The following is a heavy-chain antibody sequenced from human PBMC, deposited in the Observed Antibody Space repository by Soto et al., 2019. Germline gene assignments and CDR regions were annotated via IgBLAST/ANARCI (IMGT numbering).Heavy chain of an antibody. D-gene: IGHD1-26*01. CDR3: ARNSEHFDY. V-gene: IGHV3-11*01. Sequence: QVHLVESGGGLVKPGGSLRLSCAASGFTLSDYYMTWIRQAPGKGLEWVSYISSSGRTIYYADSVRGRFTISRDNAENSLYLQTNSLRAEDTALYYCARNSEHFDYWGQGTLVTVSS. CDR1: GFTLSDYY. CDR2: ISSSGRTI. J-gene: IGHJ4*02.